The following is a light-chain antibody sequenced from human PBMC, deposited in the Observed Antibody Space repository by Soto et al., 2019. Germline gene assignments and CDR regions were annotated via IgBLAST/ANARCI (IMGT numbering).Light chain of an antibody. J-gene: IGKJ1*01. CDR3: QHYNSYSDA. Sequence: DTQMTQSPSTLAASVVYRFSITSGASQSISSWLAWYQQKPGKAPKLLIYKASTLKSGVPSRFSGSGSGTEFTLTISSLQPDDFATYYCQHYNSYSDAFGQGTKVDI. V-gene: IGKV1-5*03. CDR1: QSISSW. CDR2: KAS.